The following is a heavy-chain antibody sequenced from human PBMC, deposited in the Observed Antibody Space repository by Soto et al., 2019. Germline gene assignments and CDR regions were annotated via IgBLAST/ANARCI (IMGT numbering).Heavy chain of an antibody. CDR1: GYTFTSYG. J-gene: IGHJ4*02. D-gene: IGHD3-3*01. CDR2: ISAYNGNT. CDR3: ARPHAYYVFGSGYSPSRTIRETPQHFDS. V-gene: IGHV1-18*01. Sequence: GASVKVSCKASGYTFTSYGISWVRQAPGQGLEWMGWISAYNGNTNYAQKLQGRVTMTTDTSTSTAYMELRSLRSDDTAVYYCARPHAYYVFGSGYSPSRTIRETPQHFDSWGQGPLVTVPS.